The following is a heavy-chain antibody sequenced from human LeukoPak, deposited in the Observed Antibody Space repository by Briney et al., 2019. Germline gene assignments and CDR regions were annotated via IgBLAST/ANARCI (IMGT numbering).Heavy chain of an antibody. CDR2: ISGSGGST. CDR1: GFTFSSYA. J-gene: IGHJ4*02. V-gene: IGHV3-23*01. D-gene: IGHD3-3*01. CDR3: AGITIFGVVIIRKHFDY. Sequence: GGSLRLSCAASGFTFSSYAMSWVRQAPGEGLEWVSAISGSGGSTYYADSVKGRFTISRDNSKNTLYLQMNSLRAEDTAVYYCAGITIFGVVIIRKHFDYWGQGTLVTVSS.